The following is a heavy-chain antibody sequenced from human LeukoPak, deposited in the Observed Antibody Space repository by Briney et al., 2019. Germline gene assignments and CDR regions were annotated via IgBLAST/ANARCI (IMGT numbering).Heavy chain of an antibody. J-gene: IGHJ4*02. D-gene: IGHD2-15*01. CDR1: GFTFSSYS. CDR3: ARAHASRTPFDY. V-gene: IGHV3-21*01. Sequence: GGSLRLSCAASGFTFSSYSMNWVRQAPGKGLGWVSSISSSSSYIYYADSVKGRFTISRDNAKNSLYLQMNSLRAEDTAVYYCARAHASRTPFDYWGQGTLVTVSS. CDR2: ISSSSSYI.